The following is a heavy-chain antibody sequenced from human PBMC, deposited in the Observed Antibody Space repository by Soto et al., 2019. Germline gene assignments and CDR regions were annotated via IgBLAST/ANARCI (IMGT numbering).Heavy chain of an antibody. CDR2: INPNSGGT. D-gene: IGHD4-17*01. Sequence: QMQLVQSGAEVKKPGASVKVSCKASGYTFTDYYIHWVRQAPGQGLEWMGWINPNSGGTNYAQKFQGWVTMTRDTSISTAYMELRRLKFDDTAVYFCARRKNHYGDYDSHLDYWGQGTLVTVSS. J-gene: IGHJ4*02. CDR3: ARRKNHYGDYDSHLDY. V-gene: IGHV1-2*04. CDR1: GYTFTDYY.